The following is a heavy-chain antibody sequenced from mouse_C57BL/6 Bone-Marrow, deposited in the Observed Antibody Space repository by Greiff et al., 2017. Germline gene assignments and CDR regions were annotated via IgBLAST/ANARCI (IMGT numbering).Heavy chain of an antibody. CDR2: IYPGSGNT. CDR3: ARVLYGYDY. J-gene: IGHJ2*01. V-gene: IGHV1-66*01. D-gene: IGHD2-2*01. Sequence: QVQLKESGPELVKPGASVKISCKASGYSFTSYYIHWVKQRPGQGLEWIGWIYPGSGNTKYNEKFKGKATLTADTSSSTAYMQLSSLTSEDSAVYYCARVLYGYDYWGQGTTLTVSS. CDR1: GYSFTSYY.